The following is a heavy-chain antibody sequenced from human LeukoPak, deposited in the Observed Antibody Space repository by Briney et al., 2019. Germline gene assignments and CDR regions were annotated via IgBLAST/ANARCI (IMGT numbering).Heavy chain of an antibody. D-gene: IGHD6-13*01. CDR3: AKDVYSSTWYYFDY. Sequence: GGSLRLSCAASGFTFSSYAMSWVRQAPGKGLEWVSGISGSGGSTDYADSVKGRFTISRDNSENTLYLQMNSLRAGDTAVYYCAKDVYSSTWYYFDYWGQGTLVTVSS. CDR1: GFTFSSYA. J-gene: IGHJ4*02. CDR2: ISGSGGST. V-gene: IGHV3-23*01.